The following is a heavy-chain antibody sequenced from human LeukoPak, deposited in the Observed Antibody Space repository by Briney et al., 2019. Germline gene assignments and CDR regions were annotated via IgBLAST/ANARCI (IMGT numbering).Heavy chain of an antibody. CDR3: ARDQLGGDPGNYYYYYMDV. V-gene: IGHV3-49*03. CDR2: LRSKIYGGAA. D-gene: IGHD4-17*01. CDR1: GFSFADYA. J-gene: IGHJ6*03. Sequence: PGGSLRLSCITSGFSFADYAISWFRQAPGKGLEWVSFLRSKIYGGAAEYAASVKGRFTISREDSKGIAYLHMNSLKTEDTAVYYCARDQLGGDPGNYYYYYMDVWGKGTTVTVSS.